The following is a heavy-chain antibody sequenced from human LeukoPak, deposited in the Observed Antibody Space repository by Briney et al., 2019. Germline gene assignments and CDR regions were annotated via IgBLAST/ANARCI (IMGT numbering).Heavy chain of an antibody. D-gene: IGHD6-19*01. CDR2: ISGSGGST. J-gene: IGHJ4*02. CDR1: GFTFSSYA. CDR3: AKSEAVAGIADY. V-gene: IGHV3-23*01. Sequence: GGSLRLSCAASGFTFSSYAMSWVRQAPGKGLEWVSAISGSGGSTYYADSVKGRFTISRDNSKNTLYLQMNSLRAEDTAVYYRAKSEAVAGIADYWGQGTLVTVSS.